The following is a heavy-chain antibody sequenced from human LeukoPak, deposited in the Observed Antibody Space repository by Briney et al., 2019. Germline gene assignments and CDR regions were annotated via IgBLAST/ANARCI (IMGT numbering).Heavy chain of an antibody. V-gene: IGHV3-23*01. J-gene: IGHJ4*02. CDR1: GFTFSSYA. D-gene: IGHD4-17*01. CDR3: ARVADYGEVYFDY. CDR2: ISGSGGTT. Sequence: PGGSLRLSCAASGFTFSSYAMSWVRQAPGKGVEWVSAISGSGGTTYYADSVKGRFTISRDNSKNTLHLQMNSLRAEDTAVYYCARVADYGEVYFDYWGQGTLVTVSS.